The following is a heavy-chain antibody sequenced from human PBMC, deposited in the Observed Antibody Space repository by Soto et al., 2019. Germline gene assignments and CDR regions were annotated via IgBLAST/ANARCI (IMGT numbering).Heavy chain of an antibody. D-gene: IGHD6-13*01. CDR2: ISSNGGST. V-gene: IGHV3-64*01. J-gene: IGHJ4*02. CDR1: GFAFSSYA. CDR3: ARGSSSNPYLLAQN. Sequence: GGSLRLSCAASGFAFSSYAMHWVRQAPGKGLEYVSAISSNGGSTYYANSVKGRFTISRDNSKNTLYLQMGSLRAEDMAVYYCARGSSSNPYLLAQNWGQGTLVTVSS.